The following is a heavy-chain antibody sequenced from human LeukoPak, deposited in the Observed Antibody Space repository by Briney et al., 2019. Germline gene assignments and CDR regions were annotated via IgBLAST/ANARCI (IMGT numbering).Heavy chain of an antibody. CDR3: ARAEVSSDSFYHHGMDV. V-gene: IGHV1-8*01. CDR2: MNPNSGNT. J-gene: IGHJ6*02. Sequence: ASVKVSCKASGYNFRNYDINWVRQATGQGLEWMGWMNPNSGNTGYAEKFQGRVTLTMYTSISTAYMEIGSLRSEDTAVYYRARAEVSSDSFYHHGMDVWGQGTTVTVSS. D-gene: IGHD2/OR15-2a*01. CDR1: GYNFRNYD.